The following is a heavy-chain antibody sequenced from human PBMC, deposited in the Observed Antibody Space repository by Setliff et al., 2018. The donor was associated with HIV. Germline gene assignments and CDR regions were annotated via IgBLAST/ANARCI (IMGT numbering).Heavy chain of an antibody. CDR3: ASARIPTGGTSTSFDY. D-gene: IGHD1-1*01. CDR1: GFNFNDYG. J-gene: IGHJ4*02. V-gene: IGHV3-30*02. CDR2: IRYDGRSI. Sequence: QPGGSLRLSCAASGFNFNDYGMHWVRQAPGKGLEWVAFIRYDGRSIQYADSVKGRFTISRDNSKNTLYLQVDSLRPEDTAVYYCASARIPTGGTSTSFDYWGQGTLVTVSS.